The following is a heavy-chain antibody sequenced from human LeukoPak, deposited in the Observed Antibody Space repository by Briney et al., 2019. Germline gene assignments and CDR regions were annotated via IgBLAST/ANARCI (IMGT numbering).Heavy chain of an antibody. D-gene: IGHD2-21*02. CDR2: ISTSGTYI. CDR1: GFTFSGYS. CDR3: ARETADCGGDCYDY. V-gene: IGHV3-21*01. J-gene: IGHJ4*02. Sequence: GGSLRLSCAASGFTFSGYSMNWVRQAPGKGLEWVSSISTSGTYIYYADSVKGRFTISRDNAKNSLSLQMNSLRAEDTAVYYCARETADCGGDCYDYWGQGTLVTVSS.